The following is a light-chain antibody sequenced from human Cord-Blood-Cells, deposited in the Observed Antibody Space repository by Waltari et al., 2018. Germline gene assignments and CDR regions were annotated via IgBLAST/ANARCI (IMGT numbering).Light chain of an antibody. CDR2: AAS. CDR1: QSISSY. J-gene: IGKJ2*01. CDR3: QQSYSTPST. Sequence: DIQMPQSPSSLSASVGDRVTLTCRASQSISSYLNWYQQKPGKAPKLLIYAASSLQSGVPSRFSGSGSGTDFTLTISSLQPEDFATYYCQQSYSTPSTFGQGTKLEIK. V-gene: IGKV1-39*01.